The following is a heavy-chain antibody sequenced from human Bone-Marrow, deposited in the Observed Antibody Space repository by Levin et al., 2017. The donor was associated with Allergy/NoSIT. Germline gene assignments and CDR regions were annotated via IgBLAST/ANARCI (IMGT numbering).Heavy chain of an antibody. Sequence: PGGSLRLSCAASGFTFITVWMNWVRQAPGKGLEWVARIKSTADDMTTDYAAPVKGRFTISRDDLKNTLFLQMDSLKTEDTGVYYCTTAPDFDNTNYYYDAFDIWGQGTMVSVAS. CDR2: IKSTADDMTT. J-gene: IGHJ3*02. D-gene: IGHD3-22*01. CDR1: GFTFITVW. CDR3: TTAPDFDNTNYYYDAFDI. V-gene: IGHV3-15*01.